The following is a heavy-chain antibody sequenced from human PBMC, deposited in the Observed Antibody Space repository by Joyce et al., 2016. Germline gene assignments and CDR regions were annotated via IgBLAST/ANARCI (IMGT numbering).Heavy chain of an antibody. CDR3: ARRELYGDYAYFQR. Sequence: QVQLQESGPGLVRPSGTLSLTCAVSGDSITPNNWWSWVRQPPGKGLEWIGDVHHSGRTNSNPSLKSRVTISVDQSNNHFSLSLTSVTAADTAVYYCARRELYGDYAYFQRWGQGALVTVSS. CDR2: VHHSGRT. CDR1: GDSITPNNW. V-gene: IGHV4-4*02. D-gene: IGHD4-17*01. J-gene: IGHJ1*01.